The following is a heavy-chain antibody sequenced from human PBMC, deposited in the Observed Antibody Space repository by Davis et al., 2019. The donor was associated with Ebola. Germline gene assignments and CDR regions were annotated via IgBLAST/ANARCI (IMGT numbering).Heavy chain of an antibody. J-gene: IGHJ4*02. D-gene: IGHD5-12*01. CDR2: ISGSGGST. V-gene: IGHV3-23*01. CDR1: GFTFSSYA. CDR3: AKNQGYSGYDDY. Sequence: GESLKISCAASGFTFSSYAMSWVRQAPGKGLEWVSAISGSGGSTYYADSVKGRFTISRDNSKNTLYLQMNSLRAEDTAVYYCAKNQGYSGYDDYWGQGTLVTVSS.